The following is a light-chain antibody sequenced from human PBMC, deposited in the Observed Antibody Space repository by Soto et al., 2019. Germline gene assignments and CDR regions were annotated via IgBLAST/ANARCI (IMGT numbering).Light chain of an antibody. V-gene: IGKV1-5*01. CDR3: QQRHSYPIT. CDR2: AAS. CDR1: QTISSW. Sequence: IQLTQSPSTLSGSVGTRVTIPXRASQTISSWLAWYQQKPGKAPKLLIYAASSLQSGVPSRFSGSGSGTEFTLTISSLQPEEFATYYCQQRHSYPITFGQGRRLEI. J-gene: IGKJ5*01.